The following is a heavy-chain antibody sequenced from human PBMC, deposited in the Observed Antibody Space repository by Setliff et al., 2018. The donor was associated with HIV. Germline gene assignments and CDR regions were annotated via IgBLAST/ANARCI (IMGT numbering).Heavy chain of an antibody. D-gene: IGHD3-10*01. CDR3: AKGGYGSGSYYYFHY. Sequence: GGSLRLSCTASGFTFDDYAMHWVRQAPGKGLEWISGISWNSGYIDYADSVKGRFTISRDNAKNSLYLQMNSLRPEDMALYYCAKGGYGSGSYYYFHYWGQGTLVTVSS. CDR1: GFTFDDYA. J-gene: IGHJ4*02. V-gene: IGHV3-9*03. CDR2: ISWNSGYI.